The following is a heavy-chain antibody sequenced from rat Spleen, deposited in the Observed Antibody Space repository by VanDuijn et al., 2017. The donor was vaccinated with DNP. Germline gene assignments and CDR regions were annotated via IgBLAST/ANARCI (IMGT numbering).Heavy chain of an antibody. V-gene: IGHV5S10*01. Sequence: EVQLVESGGGLVQPGRSLKLSCAASGFTFRDYNMAWVRQAPKKGLEWVATIIYDGSRTYYRDSVKGRFTISRDDAKSTLYLQMDSLRSEDTATYYCARRGYYSWFAYWGQGTLVTVSS. CDR3: ARRGYYSWFAY. CDR1: GFTFRDYN. D-gene: IGHD1-11*01. J-gene: IGHJ3*01. CDR2: IIYDGSRT.